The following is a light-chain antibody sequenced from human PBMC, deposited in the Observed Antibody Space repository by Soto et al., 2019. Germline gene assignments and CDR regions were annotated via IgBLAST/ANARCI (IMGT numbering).Light chain of an antibody. J-gene: IGKJ5*01. CDR3: QQAISFPIT. V-gene: IGKV1-12*01. Sequence: DIQMTQSLSTLSASVGDRVTITCRASQSISSWLAWYQQKPGKAPKLLIYAASSLQTGVPSRFSGSGSGTDFTLTISSLQPEDFGTYYCQQAISFPITFGQRTRLEVK. CDR1: QSISSW. CDR2: AAS.